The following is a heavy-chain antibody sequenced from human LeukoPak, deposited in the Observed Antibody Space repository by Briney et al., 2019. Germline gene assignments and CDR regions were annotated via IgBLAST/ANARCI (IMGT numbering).Heavy chain of an antibody. D-gene: IGHD3-10*01. CDR2: IYYSGST. J-gene: IGHJ4*02. CDR1: GGSISSYY. Sequence: SETLSLTCTVSGGSISSYYWSWIRQPPGKGLEWIGYIYYSGSTNYNPSLKSRVTISVDTSKNQFSLKLSSVTAADTAIYYCARGSRGSRPYFDYWGQGTLVTVSS. V-gene: IGHV4-59*01. CDR3: ARGSRGSRPYFDY.